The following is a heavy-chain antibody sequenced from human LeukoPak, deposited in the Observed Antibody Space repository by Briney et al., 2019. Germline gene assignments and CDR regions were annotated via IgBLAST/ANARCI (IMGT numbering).Heavy chain of an antibody. Sequence: GGSLRLSCAASGFTFTSYAMSWVRQAPGKGPEWVSGISESGGSTYYVDSVKGRFTISRDNSKNTVYLQMNSLRAEDTAIYYCAKGGVRPVTTGDYWGQGTLVAVSS. CDR1: GFTFTSYA. J-gene: IGHJ4*02. CDR3: AKGGVRPVTTGDY. D-gene: IGHD4-17*01. V-gene: IGHV3-23*01. CDR2: ISESGGST.